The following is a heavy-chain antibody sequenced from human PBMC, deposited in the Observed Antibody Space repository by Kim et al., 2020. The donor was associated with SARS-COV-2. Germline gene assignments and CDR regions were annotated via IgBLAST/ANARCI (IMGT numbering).Heavy chain of an antibody. Sequence: ASVKVSCKASGYTFTSYDINWVRQATGQGLEWMGWMNPNSGNTGYAQKFQGRVTMTRNTSISTAYMELSSLRSEDTAVYYCARVIAKENGLNWVYYYYYYMDVWGKGTTVTVSS. J-gene: IGHJ6*03. V-gene: IGHV1-8*01. D-gene: IGHD7-27*01. CDR3: ARVIAKENGLNWVYYYYYYMDV. CDR2: MNPNSGNT. CDR1: GYTFTSYD.